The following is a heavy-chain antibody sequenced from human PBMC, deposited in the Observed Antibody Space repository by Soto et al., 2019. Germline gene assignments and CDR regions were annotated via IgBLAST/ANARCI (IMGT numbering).Heavy chain of an antibody. J-gene: IGHJ6*02. CDR1: GGNFSSDS. D-gene: IGHD1-1*01. V-gene: IGHV1-69*13. CDR2: IIPIFGPA. CDR3: STGSFTSTGGRIGYHYNAMDV. Sequence: SVKDTCKSAGGNFSSDSINWVRQAPGQGLEWMGGIIPIFGPANFAKKFQGRVTITADESTTTAYMELRSLTSEATAVYYCSTGSFTSTGGRIGYHYNAMDVWGQGTTVTVSS.